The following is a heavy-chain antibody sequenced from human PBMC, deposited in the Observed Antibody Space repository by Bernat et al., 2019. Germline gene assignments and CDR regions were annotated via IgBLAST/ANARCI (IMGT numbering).Heavy chain of an antibody. CDR1: GFTFSSYS. Sequence: EVQLVESGGGLVKPGGSLRLSCAASGFTFSSYSMNWVRQAPGKGLEWVSSISSSSSYIYYADSVKGRFTISRDNAKNSLYLQMNSLTAEDTAVYFCARVPSGFGSGWYLVDHWGQGTPVTVSS. J-gene: IGHJ4*02. CDR3: ARVPSGFGSGWYLVDH. CDR2: ISSSSSYI. D-gene: IGHD6-19*01. V-gene: IGHV3-21*01.